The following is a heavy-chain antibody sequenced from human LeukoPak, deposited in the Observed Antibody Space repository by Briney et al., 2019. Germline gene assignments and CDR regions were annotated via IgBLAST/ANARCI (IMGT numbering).Heavy chain of an antibody. D-gene: IGHD1-26*01. Sequence: PSETLSLTCTVSGGSISSYYWSWIRQPPGKGLEWIGYIYYSGSTNYNPSLKSRVTISVDTSKNQFSLKLSSVTAADTAVYYCARSRGYFEYWDQGTLVTVSS. CDR2: IYYSGST. CDR3: ARSRGYFEY. J-gene: IGHJ4*02. CDR1: GGSISSYY. V-gene: IGHV4-59*01.